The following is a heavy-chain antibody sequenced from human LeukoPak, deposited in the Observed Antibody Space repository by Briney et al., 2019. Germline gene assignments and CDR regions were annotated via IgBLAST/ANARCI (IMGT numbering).Heavy chain of an antibody. D-gene: IGHD3-3*01. CDR2: IYSDGST. CDR1: GFTVSSNC. V-gene: IGHV3-53*01. CDR3: ATDRGWRTSGYYLYYFES. Sequence: GGSLRLSCVASGFTVSSNCMTWVRQAPGKGLEWVSVIYSDGSTYYSDSVKGRFTISRDNSENTLYLQMNSLRAEDTAVYYCATDRGWRTSGYYLYYFESWGQGTLVTVSS. J-gene: IGHJ4*02.